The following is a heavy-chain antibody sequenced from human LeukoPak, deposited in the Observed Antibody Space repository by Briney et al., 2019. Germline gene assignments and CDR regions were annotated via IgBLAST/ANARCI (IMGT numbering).Heavy chain of an antibody. CDR1: GDSIINYY. CDR3: ARHRGSGSPYFDY. D-gene: IGHD3-10*01. Sequence: SETLSLTCTVSGDSIINYYWSWIRQSPGKGLEWIGYIYYSGSTKYNPSLKSRVTISVDTSKNQFSLKLSSVTAADTAVHYRARHRGSGSPYFDYWGQGTLVTVSS. J-gene: IGHJ4*02. CDR2: IYYSGST. V-gene: IGHV4-59*08.